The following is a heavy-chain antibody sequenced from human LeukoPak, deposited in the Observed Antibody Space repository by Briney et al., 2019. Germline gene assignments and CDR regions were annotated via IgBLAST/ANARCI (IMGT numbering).Heavy chain of an antibody. V-gene: IGHV1-24*01. CDR1: GYTLTELS. J-gene: IGHJ6*04. CDR3: ATTSLLWFGELSLDV. CDR2: FDPEDGET. D-gene: IGHD3-10*01. Sequence: GASVKVSCKVSGYTLTELSMHWVRQAPGKGLGWMGGFDPEDGETIYAQKFQGRVTMTEDTSTDTAYMELSSLRSEDTAVYYCATTSLLWFGELSLDVWGKGTTVTISS.